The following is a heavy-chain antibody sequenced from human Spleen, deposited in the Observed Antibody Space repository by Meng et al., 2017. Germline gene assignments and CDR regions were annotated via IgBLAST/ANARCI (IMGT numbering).Heavy chain of an antibody. V-gene: IGHV1-8*02. J-gene: IGHJ4*02. D-gene: IGHD2/OR15-2a*01. CDR3: AREQFNDYLFDY. CDR2: MNPNSGNT. CDR1: GYTFTSYD. Sequence: ASVKVSCKASGYTFTSYDINWVRQATGQGLEWMGWMNPNSGNTGYAQKFQGRVTMTTDTSTSTAYIELRTLRSDDTAVYYCAREQFNDYLFDYWGQGTLVTVSS.